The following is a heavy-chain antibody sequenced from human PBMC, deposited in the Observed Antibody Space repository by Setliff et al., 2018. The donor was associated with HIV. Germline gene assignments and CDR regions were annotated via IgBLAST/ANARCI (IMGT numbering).Heavy chain of an antibody. J-gene: IGHJ4*02. CDR3: ASWGAGSNSGFDY. D-gene: IGHD3-16*01. V-gene: IGHV4-39*07. CDR1: GASISNSNSY. Sequence: SETLSLTCNVYGASISNSNSYWGWIRQPPGKRLEWLGSIYDSGSTSYNPSLKSRVTISIDTFKSQFSLKLRSVNAADTAVYYCASWGAGSNSGFDYWGRGTLVTVSS. CDR2: IYDSGST.